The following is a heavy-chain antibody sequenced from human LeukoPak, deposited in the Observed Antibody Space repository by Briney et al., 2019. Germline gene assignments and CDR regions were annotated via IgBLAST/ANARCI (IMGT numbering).Heavy chain of an antibody. Sequence: GGSLRLSCAASGFTFNNYAMNWVRQAPGKGLEWVTFIYHDENVKYYADSVKGRFTISRENSKNTLFLQMNNLRPEDTAVYYCAKDLDGWGSYDYWGQGTLVTVSS. V-gene: IGHV3-30*02. CDR1: GFTFNNYA. CDR3: AKDLDGWGSYDY. D-gene: IGHD3-10*01. J-gene: IGHJ4*02. CDR2: IYHDENVK.